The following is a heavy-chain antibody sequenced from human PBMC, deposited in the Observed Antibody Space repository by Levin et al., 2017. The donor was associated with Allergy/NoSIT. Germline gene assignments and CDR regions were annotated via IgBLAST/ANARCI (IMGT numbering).Heavy chain of an antibody. CDR1: GFTFSSYA. CDR3: AKDREILYGDYDY. D-gene: IGHD4-17*01. Sequence: ASVKVSCAASGFTFSSYAMSWVRQAPGKGLEWVSAISGSGGSTYYADSVKGRFTISRDNSKNTLYLQMNSLRAEDTAVYYCAKDREILYGDYDYWGQGTLVTVSS. V-gene: IGHV3-23*01. J-gene: IGHJ4*02. CDR2: ISGSGGST.